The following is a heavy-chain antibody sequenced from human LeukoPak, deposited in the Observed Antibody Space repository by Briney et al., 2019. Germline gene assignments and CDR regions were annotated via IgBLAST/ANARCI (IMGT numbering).Heavy chain of an antibody. CDR1: GVSFDDYG. D-gene: IGHD1-26*01. CDR2: INWNGGST. J-gene: IGHJ4*02. Sequence: GGSLRLSCAASGVSFDDYGMTWVRQAPGKGLEWVSSINWNGGSTGYADSVKGRFTISRDNAKNSLYLQMNSLRVEDTALYYCASGWELPIDSWGRGTLVTVSS. CDR3: ASGWELPIDS. V-gene: IGHV3-20*04.